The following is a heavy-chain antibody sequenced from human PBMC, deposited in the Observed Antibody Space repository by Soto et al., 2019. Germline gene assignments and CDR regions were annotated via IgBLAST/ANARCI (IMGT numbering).Heavy chain of an antibody. CDR3: ARDPSGSGPDFDY. CDR2: ITSSGV. V-gene: IGHV3-21*01. Sequence: GGSLRLSCAASGFTFSSYHMNWVRQAPGKGLEWVSSITSSGVYYRDSVKGRFTISGDNAKNSLYLQMNSLRAEDTAVYYCARDPSGSGPDFDYWGQGIFVTVSS. D-gene: IGHD3-10*01. J-gene: IGHJ4*02. CDR1: GFTFSSYH.